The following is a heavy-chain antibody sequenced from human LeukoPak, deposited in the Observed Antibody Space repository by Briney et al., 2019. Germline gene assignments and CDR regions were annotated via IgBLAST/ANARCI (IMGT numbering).Heavy chain of an antibody. V-gene: IGHV3-33*06. CDR2: IWYDESNI. D-gene: IGHD1-26*01. Sequence: PGGSLRLSCVASGFSFNTYGMHWVRQAPGKGLEWVGVIWYDESNIYHGDSVKGRFTISRDNSKKTLYLQMNSLRAEDTAVYYCAKSFLGFEAYEYYMDVWGKGTTVTVSS. CDR3: AKSFLGFEAYEYYMDV. J-gene: IGHJ6*03. CDR1: GFSFNTYG.